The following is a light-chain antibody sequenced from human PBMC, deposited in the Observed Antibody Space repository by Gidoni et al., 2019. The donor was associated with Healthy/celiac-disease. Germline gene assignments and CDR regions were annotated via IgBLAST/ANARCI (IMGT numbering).Light chain of an antibody. CDR1: QSISSY. V-gene: IGKV1-39*01. Sequence: DIQMTQSPSSLSASVGDRVTLTCLASQSISSYLNWYQQKPGKAPKLLIYAASSLQSGVPSRFSGSGSGTDFTLTISSLQPEDFATYYCQQSYSTPPTFXPXTKVDIK. CDR3: QQSYSTPPT. J-gene: IGKJ3*01. CDR2: AAS.